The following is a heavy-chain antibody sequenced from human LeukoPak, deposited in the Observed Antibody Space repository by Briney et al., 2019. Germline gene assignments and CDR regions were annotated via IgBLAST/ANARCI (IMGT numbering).Heavy chain of an antibody. J-gene: IGHJ5*02. CDR3: ARDLIFASGSNWFDP. CDR1: GYTFTGYY. V-gene: IGHV1-2*06. Sequence: GASVKVSCKASGYTFTGYYMHWVRQAPGQGLERMRRINPNSGGTNYAQKFQGRVTMTRDTSISTAYMELSRLRSDDTAVYYCARDLIFASGSNWFDPWGQGTLVTVSS. D-gene: IGHD3-22*01. CDR2: INPNSGGT.